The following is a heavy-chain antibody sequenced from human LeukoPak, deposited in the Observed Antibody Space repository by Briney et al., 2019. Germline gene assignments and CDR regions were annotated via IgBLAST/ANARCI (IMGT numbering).Heavy chain of an antibody. CDR2: INHSGST. J-gene: IGHJ4*02. V-gene: IGHV4-34*01. CDR1: GGSFSGYY. D-gene: IGHD6-13*01. Sequence: KPSETLSLTCAVYGGSFSGYYWSWIRQPPGKGLAWIGEINHSGSTNYNPSLKSRVTISVDTSKNQFSLKLSSVTAADTAVYYCARGLYSSSWYFSHFDYWGQGTLVTVSS. CDR3: ARGLYSSSWYFSHFDY.